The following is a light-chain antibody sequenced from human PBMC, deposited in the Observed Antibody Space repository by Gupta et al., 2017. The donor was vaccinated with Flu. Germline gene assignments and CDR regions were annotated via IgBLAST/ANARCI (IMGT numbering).Light chain of an antibody. Sequence: GERATLSGRASQSVSSNLAWYQQKPGQAPRLLIFDASTRATGVPARFSGSGSGTEFTLTISSLQSEDFAAYYRQQYTSWPPAFGQGTKVEI. CDR2: DAS. V-gene: IGKV3-15*01. CDR3: QQYTSWPPA. J-gene: IGKJ1*01. CDR1: QSVSSN.